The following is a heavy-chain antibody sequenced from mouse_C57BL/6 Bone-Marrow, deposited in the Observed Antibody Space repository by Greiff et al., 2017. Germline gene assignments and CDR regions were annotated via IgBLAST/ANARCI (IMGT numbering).Heavy chain of an antibody. CDR1: GYAFSSSW. CDR2: IYPGDGDT. Sequence: VQLQQSGPELVKPGASVKISCKASGYAFSSSWMNWVKQRPGQGLEWIGRIYPGDGDTNYNGKFKGKATLTADKSSSTAYMQLSSLTSEDSAVXFCARMDGAAQAGFDYWGQGTTLTVSS. J-gene: IGHJ2*01. D-gene: IGHD3-2*02. CDR3: ARMDGAAQAGFDY. V-gene: IGHV1-82*01.